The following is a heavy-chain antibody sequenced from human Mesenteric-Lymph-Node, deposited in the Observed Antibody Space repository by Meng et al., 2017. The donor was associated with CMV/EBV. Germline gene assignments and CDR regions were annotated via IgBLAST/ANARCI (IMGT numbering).Heavy chain of an antibody. J-gene: IGHJ5*02. CDR2: ISGYNGNT. V-gene: IGHV1-18*01. CDR3: ARLNGGNSGDWFDP. CDR1: GYSFRNYG. Sequence: ASVKVSCKASGYSFRNYGINWVRQAPGQGLEWMGWISGYNGNTNYAQIVQGRVTMTTDPSTTTAYMELRNLRSDDTAVYYCARLNGGNSGDWFDPWGQGTLVTVSS. D-gene: IGHD4-23*01.